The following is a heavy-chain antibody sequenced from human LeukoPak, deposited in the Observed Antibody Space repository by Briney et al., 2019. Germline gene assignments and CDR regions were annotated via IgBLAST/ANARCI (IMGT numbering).Heavy chain of an antibody. CDR2: NYPGDSDT. Sequence: GESLKISCRASGNRFSTNWIGWVRQMPGKGLEWMGVNYPGDSDTRYSPSFQGQVTMSVDKSISTAYLQWSSLKASDSAMYYCGRGGYSGYEFDCWGQGTLVTVSS. CDR3: GRGGYSGYEFDC. J-gene: IGHJ4*02. V-gene: IGHV5-51*01. CDR1: GNRFSTNW. D-gene: IGHD5-12*01.